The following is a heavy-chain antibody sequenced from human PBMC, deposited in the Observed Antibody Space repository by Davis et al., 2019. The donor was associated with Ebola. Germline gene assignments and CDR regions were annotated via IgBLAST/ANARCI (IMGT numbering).Heavy chain of an antibody. CDR3: ARDYYDSSGYLWYFEY. CDR2: MYYSGGT. J-gene: IGHJ4*02. D-gene: IGHD3-22*01. CDR1: GGSISGYH. V-gene: IGHV4-59*12. Sequence: SETLSLTCTLSGGSISGYHLIWIRQPPGKGLAWIGYMYYSGGTNYNPSLKSRVTISADTSKNQFSLKLSSVTAADTAVYYCARDYYDSSGYLWYFEYWGQGTLVTVSS.